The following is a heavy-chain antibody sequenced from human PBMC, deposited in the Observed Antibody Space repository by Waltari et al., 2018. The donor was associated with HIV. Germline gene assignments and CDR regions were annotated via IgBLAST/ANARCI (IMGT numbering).Heavy chain of an antibody. D-gene: IGHD1-20*01. CDR2: IWYDGGNE. V-gene: IGHV3-33*01. Sequence: QVQLAESGGGVVQPGRSLRLSCVASGFIFNKFGMHWVRQKPGKGVEWVAAIWYDGGNEYYADSVKGRFTISRDNSKNTLYLQMNSLRAEDTAVYYCARDWTITATTRVDFWGPGTLVTVSS. J-gene: IGHJ4*03. CDR3: ARDWTITATTRVDF. CDR1: GFIFNKFG.